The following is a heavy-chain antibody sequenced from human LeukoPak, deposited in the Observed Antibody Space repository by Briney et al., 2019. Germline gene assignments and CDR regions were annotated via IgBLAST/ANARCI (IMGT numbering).Heavy chain of an antibody. CDR1: GGSFSGYY. CDR2: INHSGST. Sequence: SETLSLTCAVYGGSFSGYYWSWIRQPPGKGLEWIGEINHSGSTNYNPSLKSRVTISVDTSKNQFSLKLSSVTAADTAVYYCASGSSRPTSFHYWGQGTLVTVSS. CDR3: ASGSSRPTSFHY. V-gene: IGHV4-34*01. J-gene: IGHJ4*02. D-gene: IGHD6-13*01.